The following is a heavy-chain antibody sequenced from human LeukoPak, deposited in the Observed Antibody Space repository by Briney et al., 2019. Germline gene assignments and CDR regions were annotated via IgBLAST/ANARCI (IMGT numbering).Heavy chain of an antibody. D-gene: IGHD5-18*01. CDR3: AREGVLIQLPSD. V-gene: IGHV3-11*04. CDR1: GFTFSDYY. J-gene: IGHJ4*02. CDR2: ISSSGSTK. Sequence: PGGSLRLSCAASGFTFSDYYMSWIRPAPGKGLEWVSYISSSGSTKYYADSVKGRFTISRDNAKKSLYLQMNSLRAEDTAVYYCAREGVLIQLPSDWGQGTLVTVSS.